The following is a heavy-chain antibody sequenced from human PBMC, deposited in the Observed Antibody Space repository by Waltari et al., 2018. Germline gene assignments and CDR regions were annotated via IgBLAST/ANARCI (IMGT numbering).Heavy chain of an antibody. CDR2: IYTSGST. Sequence: QVQLQESGPGLVKPSETLSLTCTVSGGSISNYYWNWIRQPAGKGLEWIGRIYTSGSTNYNPSLKSRVTMSVGTSKNQFSLKLTSVTAADTAVYYCAREGVPVGTRDFDYWGQGTLVTVSS. CDR1: GGSISNYY. J-gene: IGHJ4*02. V-gene: IGHV4-4*07. D-gene: IGHD6-13*01. CDR3: AREGVPVGTRDFDY.